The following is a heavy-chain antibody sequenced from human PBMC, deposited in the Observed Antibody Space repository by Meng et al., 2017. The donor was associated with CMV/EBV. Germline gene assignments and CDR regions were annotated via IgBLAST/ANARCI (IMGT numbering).Heavy chain of an antibody. D-gene: IGHD5-24*01. J-gene: IGHJ6*02. V-gene: IGHV3-48*04. CDR1: GFTFSSYS. CDR3: AREKDGYNPYYYGMDV. CDR2: ISSSSSTI. Sequence: GESLKISCAASGFTFSSYSMNWVRQAPGKGLEWVSYISSSSSTIYYADSVKGRFTISRDNAKNPLYLQMNSLRAEDTAVYYCAREKDGYNPYYYGMDVWGQGTTVTVSS.